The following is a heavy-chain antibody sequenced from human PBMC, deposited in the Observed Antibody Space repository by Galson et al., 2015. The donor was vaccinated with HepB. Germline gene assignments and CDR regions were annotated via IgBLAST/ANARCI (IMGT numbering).Heavy chain of an antibody. CDR3: ATDPGRRYYYYNMDV. J-gene: IGHJ6*03. V-gene: IGHV1-69*13. CDR1: GGTFNSYA. Sequence: SVKVSCKVSGGTFNSYAISWVRLAPGQRLEWMGGDIPIFGATDYAQKFQGRVTITADDSTGTVYMQLSSLRSEDTAVYYCATDPGRRYYYYNMDVWGKGTTVTVSS. CDR2: DIPIFGAT.